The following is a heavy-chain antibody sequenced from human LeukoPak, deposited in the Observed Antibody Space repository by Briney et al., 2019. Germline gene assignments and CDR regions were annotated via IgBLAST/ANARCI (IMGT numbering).Heavy chain of an antibody. CDR1: GFTFSSYS. CDR2: ISSSSSYR. CDR3: ARFRRSAQSY. V-gene: IGHV3-21*01. D-gene: IGHD2-15*01. Sequence: PGGSLSLSCAASGFTFSSYSMNWGRQAPGQGVGWVSCISSSSSYRYYADSVQDRFITSRDYANKSLYLLRSSMRAAATAGYYCARFRRSAQSYWGQGILVTLSP. J-gene: IGHJ4*02.